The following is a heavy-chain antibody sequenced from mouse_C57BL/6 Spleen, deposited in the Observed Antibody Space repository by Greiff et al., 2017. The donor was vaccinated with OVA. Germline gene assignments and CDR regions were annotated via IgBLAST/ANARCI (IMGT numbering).Heavy chain of an antibody. J-gene: IGHJ1*03. Sequence: EVKLLESGPELVKPGASVKIPCKASGYTFTDYNMDWVKQSHGKSLEWIGDINPNNGGTIYNQKFKGKATWTVDNSSSTAYMALRSLTSENTAVYYCASYYYGSSYGYFDVWGTGTTVTVSS. V-gene: IGHV1-18*01. D-gene: IGHD1-1*01. CDR1: GYTFTDYN. CDR3: ASYYYGSSYGYFDV. CDR2: INPNNGGT.